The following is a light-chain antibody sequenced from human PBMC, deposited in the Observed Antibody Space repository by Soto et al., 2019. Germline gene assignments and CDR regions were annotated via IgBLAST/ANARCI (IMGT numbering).Light chain of an antibody. CDR3: QQYYSYSWT. J-gene: IGKJ1*01. CDR2: AAS. V-gene: IGKV1-8*01. Sequence: AIRMTQSPSSLSASTGDRVTITCRASQGISSYLAWYQQKPGKAPKLLIYAASTLQSGVPSRFSGSGSGTDFTLTISCLQSEHFATYYCQQYYSYSWTFGQGTKVEIK. CDR1: QGISSY.